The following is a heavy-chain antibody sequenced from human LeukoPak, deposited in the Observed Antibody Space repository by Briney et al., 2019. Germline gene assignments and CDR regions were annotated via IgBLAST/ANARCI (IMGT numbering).Heavy chain of an antibody. J-gene: IGHJ4*02. V-gene: IGHV4-34*01. CDR3: ARYSAVTTFDY. Sequence: SETLSLTCAVYGGSFSGYYWSWIRQPPGKGLEWIGEVNHSGSTNYNPSLKSRVTISVDTSKNQFSLKLSSVTAADTAVYYCARYSAVTTFDYWGQGTLVTVSS. CDR1: GGSFSGYY. D-gene: IGHD4-17*01. CDR2: VNHSGST.